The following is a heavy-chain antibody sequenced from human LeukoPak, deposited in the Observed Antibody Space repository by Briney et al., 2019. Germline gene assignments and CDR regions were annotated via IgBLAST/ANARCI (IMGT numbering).Heavy chain of an antibody. D-gene: IGHD6-13*01. CDR3: ARGIAAAGTNY. V-gene: IGHV3-48*04. CDR2: INWHGGAT. J-gene: IGHJ4*02. Sequence: GGSLRLSCAASGFTFSSYSMNWVRQAPGKGLEWVSGINWHGGATCYADSVRGRFTISRDNAKNSLYLQMNSLRAEDTAVYYCARGIAAAGTNYWGQGTLVTVSS. CDR1: GFTFSSYS.